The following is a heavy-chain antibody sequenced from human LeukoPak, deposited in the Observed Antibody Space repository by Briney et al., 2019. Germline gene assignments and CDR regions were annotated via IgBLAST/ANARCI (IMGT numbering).Heavy chain of an antibody. V-gene: IGHV1-69*05. CDR1: GGTFSSYA. CDR2: IIPMFGTA. D-gene: IGHD6-6*01. J-gene: IGHJ4*02. Sequence: GSSVKVSCKASGGTFSSYAISWVRQAPGQGLEWMGGIIPMFGTANYAQNFQGRVTITTDESTSTAYMELSSLRSEDTAVYYCARGEAARPGFDFDYWGQGTLVTVSS. CDR3: ARGEAARPGFDFDY.